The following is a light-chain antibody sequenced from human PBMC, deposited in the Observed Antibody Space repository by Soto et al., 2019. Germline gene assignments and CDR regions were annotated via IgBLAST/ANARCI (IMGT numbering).Light chain of an antibody. V-gene: IGKV3-15*01. Sequence: EIAMTQSPVTLSVSAGDKVSLSCRANQTISNTLAWYQQKPGQAPRLLIYAASTRATGVSARFSGSGSGTEFTLTISSLQSEDFTIYYCQYYNNWLATFGGGTKVDIK. CDR2: AAS. CDR3: QYYNNWLAT. CDR1: QTISNT. J-gene: IGKJ4*01.